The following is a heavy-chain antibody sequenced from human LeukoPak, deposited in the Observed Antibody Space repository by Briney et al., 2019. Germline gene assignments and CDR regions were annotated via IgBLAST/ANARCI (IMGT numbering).Heavy chain of an antibody. Sequence: PSETLSLTCTVSGGSVSSSSYYWVWIRQPPGKGLEWIGNINYGGSTYYNPSLKSRVTISVDTSKNQFSLRLSSVTAADTAVYYCARGPPYDYDSSGYYRFDYWGQGILVTVSA. J-gene: IGHJ4*02. CDR3: ARGPPYDYDSSGYYRFDY. CDR1: GGSVSSSSYY. V-gene: IGHV4-39*01. D-gene: IGHD3-22*01. CDR2: INYGGST.